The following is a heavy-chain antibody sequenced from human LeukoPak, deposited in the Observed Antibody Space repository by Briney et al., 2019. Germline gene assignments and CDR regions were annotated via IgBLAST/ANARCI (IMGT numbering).Heavy chain of an antibody. J-gene: IGHJ4*02. V-gene: IGHV3-33*01. CDR3: ASTSGWYGPIDY. CDR1: GFTFSSYG. D-gene: IGHD6-19*01. CDR2: IWYDGSNK. Sequence: GGSLRLSCAASGFTFSSYGMHWVRQAPGKGLEWVAVIWYDGSNKYYADSVKGRFTISRDNSKNTLYLQMNSLRAEDTAVYYCASTSGWYGPIDYWGQGTLVTVSS.